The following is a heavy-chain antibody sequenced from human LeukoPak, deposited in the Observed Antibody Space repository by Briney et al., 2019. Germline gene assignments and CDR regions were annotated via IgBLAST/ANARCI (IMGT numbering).Heavy chain of an antibody. CDR1: GYTFTGYY. CDR2: INPNSGGT. D-gene: IGHD6-19*01. CDR3: ARGREQWLVSREDAFDI. V-gene: IGHV1-2*02. J-gene: IGHJ3*02. Sequence: GASVTVSCKASGYTFTGYYMHWVRQAPGQGLEWMGWINPNSGGTNYAQKFQGRVTMTRDTSISTAYMELSRLRSDDTAVYYCARGREQWLVSREDAFDIWGQGTMVTVSS.